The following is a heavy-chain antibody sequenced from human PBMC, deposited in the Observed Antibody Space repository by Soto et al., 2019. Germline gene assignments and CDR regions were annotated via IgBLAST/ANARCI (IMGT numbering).Heavy chain of an antibody. CDR2: IWYDGSNK. V-gene: IGHV3-33*01. Sequence: GGSLRLSCAASGFTFSSYGMHWVRQAPGKGLEWVAVIWYDGSNKYYADSVKGRFTISRDNSKNTLYLQMNSLRAEDTAVYYCARNYYDSSGYYYFDYWGQGTLVTVSS. J-gene: IGHJ4*02. D-gene: IGHD3-22*01. CDR1: GFTFSSYG. CDR3: ARNYYDSSGYYYFDY.